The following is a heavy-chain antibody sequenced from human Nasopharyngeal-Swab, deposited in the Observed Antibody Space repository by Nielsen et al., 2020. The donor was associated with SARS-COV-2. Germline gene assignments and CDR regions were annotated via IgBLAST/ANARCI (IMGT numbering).Heavy chain of an antibody. CDR2: IYYSGST. V-gene: IGHV4-61*01. J-gene: IGHJ6*02. CDR3: AREMVSGLLEIVVVPAATISYGMDV. D-gene: IGHD2-2*03. Sequence: SETLSLTCTVSGGSVSSGSYYWSWIRQPPGKGLEWIGYIYYSGSTNYNPSLKSRVTISVDTSKNQFSLKLSSATAADTAVYYCAREMVSGLLEIVVVPAATISYGMDVWGQGTTVTVSS. CDR1: GGSVSSGSYY.